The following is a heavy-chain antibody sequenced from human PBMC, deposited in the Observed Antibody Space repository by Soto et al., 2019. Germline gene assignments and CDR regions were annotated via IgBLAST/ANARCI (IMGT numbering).Heavy chain of an antibody. Sequence: GGSLRLSWAASGYSSSTYWMSWVRQATGKGLEWVANVKQDGSEEYYVDSVKGRFTISRDNAKNSLYLQMNSLRAEDTAVYYCAALDTAMVKTAGYWGQGTLVTVSS. CDR2: VKQDGSEE. D-gene: IGHD5-18*01. J-gene: IGHJ4*02. CDR1: GYSSSTYW. V-gene: IGHV3-7*01. CDR3: AALDTAMVKTAGY.